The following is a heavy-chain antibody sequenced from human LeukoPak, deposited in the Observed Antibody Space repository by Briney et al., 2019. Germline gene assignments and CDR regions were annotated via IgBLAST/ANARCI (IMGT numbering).Heavy chain of an antibody. Sequence: ASVKVSCKVSGYALTELSMHWVRQAPGKGLEWMGGYDPEDGAIIYAQKFQGRATVTEDTSTDAAHMELSRLTSEDTAVYYCAAESNYRGYDSVAFDIWGQGTMVIVSS. CDR3: AAESNYRGYDSVAFDI. V-gene: IGHV1-24*01. J-gene: IGHJ3*02. CDR1: GYALTELS. D-gene: IGHD5-12*01. CDR2: YDPEDGAI.